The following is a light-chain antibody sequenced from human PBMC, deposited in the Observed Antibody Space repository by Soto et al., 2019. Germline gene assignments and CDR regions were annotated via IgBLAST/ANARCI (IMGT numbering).Light chain of an antibody. CDR1: QSLSSSY. CDR3: QQYGSSRT. Sequence: DIVLTQTPGTLSLSPGERATLSCRASQSLSSSYLAWYQQKPGQAPRLLIYATSSSATGIPDRFSGSGSGTDFTLTISRLEPEDFAVYYCQQYGSSRTFGQGTKVEIK. V-gene: IGKV3-20*01. CDR2: ATS. J-gene: IGKJ1*01.